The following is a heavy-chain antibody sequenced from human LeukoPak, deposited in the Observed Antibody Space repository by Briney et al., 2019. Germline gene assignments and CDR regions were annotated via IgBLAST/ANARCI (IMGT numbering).Heavy chain of an antibody. CDR2: IRISGGDT. CDR1: GFTFSNFA. D-gene: IGHD1-26*01. Sequence: GGSLRLSCAASGFTFSNFAMTWVRQAPGKGLEWVSGIRISGGDTYYADSVKGRFTISRDNSKNTLYLQMNSLRAEDTAVYYCAKDGSGTYPDAFDMWGQGTMVTVSS. CDR3: AKDGSGTYPDAFDM. J-gene: IGHJ3*02. V-gene: IGHV3-23*01.